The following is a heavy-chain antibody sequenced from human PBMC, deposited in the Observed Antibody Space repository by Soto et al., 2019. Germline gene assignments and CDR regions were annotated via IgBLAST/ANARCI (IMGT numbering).Heavy chain of an antibody. Sequence: QVQLVESGGGVVQPGRSLRLSCAASGFTFSGYGMHWVRQAPGKGLEWVAITRHDGSTYYADSVRGRFTISRDNSKKTLYLQMDSLRAEDTAVYYCARDGVGATTFFGYFDFWGQGTLVTVSS. CDR3: ARDGVGATTFFGYFDF. CDR1: GFTFSGYG. CDR2: TRHDGST. D-gene: IGHD1-26*01. J-gene: IGHJ4*03. V-gene: IGHV3-33*01.